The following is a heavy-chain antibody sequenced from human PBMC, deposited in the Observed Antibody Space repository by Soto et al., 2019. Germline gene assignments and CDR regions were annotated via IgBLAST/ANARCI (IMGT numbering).Heavy chain of an antibody. CDR2: INHSGST. CDR3: ARAAATIRAGVDY. J-gene: IGHJ4*02. CDR1: GGSFSGYY. Sequence: QVQLQQWGAGLLKPSETLSLTCAVYGGSFSGYYWSWIRQPPGKGLEWIGEINHSGSTNYNPSLKRRVTISVDTSKNQFSLKLSSVTAADTAVYYCARAAATIRAGVDYWGQGTLVTVSS. V-gene: IGHV4-34*01. D-gene: IGHD5-12*01.